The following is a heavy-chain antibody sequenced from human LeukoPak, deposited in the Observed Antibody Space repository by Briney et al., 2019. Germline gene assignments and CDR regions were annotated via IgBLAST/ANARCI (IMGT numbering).Heavy chain of an antibody. Sequence: GGSLRLSCAASGFTFSSYEMNWVRQAPGKGLEWVSSISSSSSYIYYADSVKGRLTISRDNAKNSLYLQMNSLRAEDTAVYYCARDNRIAAAGMAAPDAFDIWGQGTMVTVSS. CDR2: ISSSSSYI. CDR1: GFTFSSYE. V-gene: IGHV3-21*01. J-gene: IGHJ3*02. CDR3: ARDNRIAAAGMAAPDAFDI. D-gene: IGHD6-13*01.